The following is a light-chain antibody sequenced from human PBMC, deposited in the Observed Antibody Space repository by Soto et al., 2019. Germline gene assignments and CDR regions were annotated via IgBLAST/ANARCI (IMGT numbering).Light chain of an antibody. CDR3: QQYNSYPVT. CDR1: QSISSW. V-gene: IGKV1-5*03. J-gene: IGKJ1*01. CDR2: KAS. Sequence: DIHMTHSPSTLSASVGDRVTITCRASQSISSWLAWYQQKPGKAPKLLIYKASSLESGVPSRFSGSGSGTEFTLTISSLQPDDFATYYCQQYNSYPVTFGQGPKVDIK.